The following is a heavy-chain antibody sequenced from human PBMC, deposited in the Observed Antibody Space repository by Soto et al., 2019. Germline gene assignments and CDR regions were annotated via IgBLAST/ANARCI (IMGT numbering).Heavy chain of an antibody. CDR1: GFTFSSYA. CDR2: ISGSGGST. D-gene: IGHD3-10*01. V-gene: IGHV3-23*01. Sequence: EVQLLESGGGLVQPGGSLRLSCAASGFTFSSYAMSWVRQAPGKGLEWVSAISGSGGSTYYADSVKGRFTISRDNSKNTLYLQMNSLRAEDTAVYYCAKARHYGSGSYYPFDYWGQGTLVTVSS. CDR3: AKARHYGSGSYYPFDY. J-gene: IGHJ4*02.